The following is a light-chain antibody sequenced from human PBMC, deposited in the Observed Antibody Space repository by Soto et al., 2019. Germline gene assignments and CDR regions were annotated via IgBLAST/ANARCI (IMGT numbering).Light chain of an antibody. CDR2: DVN. J-gene: IGLJ1*01. V-gene: IGLV2-14*03. CDR3: SSYSTTNIRV. Sequence: QSVLTQPASVSGSPGQSVTISCTGASSDVGAYEHVSWYQQHPGRAPKLILYDVNNRPLGVSNRFSGSKSGNTASLVISGLQANAEADYYCSSYSTTNIRVFGSGTKVTVL. CDR1: SSDVGAYEH.